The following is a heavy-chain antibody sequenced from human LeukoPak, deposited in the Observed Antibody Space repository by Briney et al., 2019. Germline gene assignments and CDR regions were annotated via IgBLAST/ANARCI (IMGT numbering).Heavy chain of an antibody. V-gene: IGHV3-74*01. CDR2: INSDGSST. Sequence: GGSLRLSCAASGFTFSYYWMHWVRQAPGKGLVWVSRINSDGSSTSYADSVKGRFTISRDNAKNSLYLQMNSLRAEDTALYYCAMRSNCSSTSCYSYYYGMDVWGQGTTVTVSS. CDR1: GFTFSYYW. CDR3: AMRSNCSSTSCYSYYYGMDV. D-gene: IGHD2-2*02. J-gene: IGHJ6*02.